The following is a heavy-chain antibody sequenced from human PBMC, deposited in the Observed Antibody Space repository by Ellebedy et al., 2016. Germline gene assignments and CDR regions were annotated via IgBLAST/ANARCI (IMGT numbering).Heavy chain of an antibody. CDR1: GFTFSNYG. Sequence: GESLKISCAASGFTFSNYGLHWVRQAPGKGLEWVSYISSSGSTIYYADSVKGRFTISRDNAKNSLYLQMNSLRAEDTAVYYCARDAPSLRFLEWPRVGYYGMDVWGQGTTVTVSS. J-gene: IGHJ6*02. CDR3: ARDAPSLRFLEWPRVGYYGMDV. D-gene: IGHD3-3*01. CDR2: ISSSGSTI. V-gene: IGHV3-48*04.